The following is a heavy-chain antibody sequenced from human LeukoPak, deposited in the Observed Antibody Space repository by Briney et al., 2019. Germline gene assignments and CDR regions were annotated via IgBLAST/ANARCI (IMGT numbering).Heavy chain of an antibody. V-gene: IGHV3-30*04. Sequence: GGSLRLSCAASGFTFSSYAMHWVRQAPGKGLEWVAVISYDGSNKYYADSVKGRFTISRDNSKNTLYLQMNSLRAEDTAVYYCARGGSSWDFAFDIWGQGTMVTVSS. CDR1: GFTFSSYA. D-gene: IGHD6-13*01. J-gene: IGHJ3*02. CDR2: ISYDGSNK. CDR3: ARGGSSWDFAFDI.